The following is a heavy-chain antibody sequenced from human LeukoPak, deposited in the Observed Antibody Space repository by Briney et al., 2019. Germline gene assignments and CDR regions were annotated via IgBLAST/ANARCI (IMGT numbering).Heavy chain of an antibody. J-gene: IGHJ5*02. D-gene: IGHD2-2*01. V-gene: IGHV3-21*01. CDR1: RFTFSGYN. Sequence: GGSLRLSCAASRFTFSGYNMNWVRQAPGKGLEWVSSISSSSSYIYYADSVKGRFTISRDNAKNSLYLQMNSLRAEDTAVYYCARETIVVVPAAIQTNWFDPWGQGTLVTVSS. CDR3: ARETIVVVPAAIQTNWFDP. CDR2: ISSSSSYI.